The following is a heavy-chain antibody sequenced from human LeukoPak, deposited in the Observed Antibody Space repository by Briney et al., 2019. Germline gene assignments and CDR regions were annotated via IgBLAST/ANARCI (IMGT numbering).Heavy chain of an antibody. CDR3: ARGRRYFDWLPYDY. D-gene: IGHD3-9*01. Sequence: PSETLSLTRAVYGGSFSGYYWSWIRQPPGKGLEWIGEINHSGSTNYNPSLKSRVTISVDTSKNQFSLKLSSVTAADTAVYYCARGRRYFDWLPYDYWGQGTLVTVSS. CDR1: GGSFSGYY. V-gene: IGHV4-34*01. CDR2: INHSGST. J-gene: IGHJ4*02.